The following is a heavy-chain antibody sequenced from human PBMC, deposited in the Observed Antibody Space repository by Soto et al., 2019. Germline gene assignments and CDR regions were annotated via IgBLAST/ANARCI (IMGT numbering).Heavy chain of an antibody. D-gene: IGHD3-10*01. CDR1: GYTFTSYG. CDR2: ISVYNGNT. J-gene: IGHJ4*02. CDR3: ASGWFGEFVYYFDY. Sequence: QVQLVQSGAEVKKPGASVKVSCKASGYTFTSYGISWVRQAPGQGLEWMGWISVYNGNTNYAQKPQGRVTTTTDTSTSTAYMELRSLRSDDTAVYYCASGWFGEFVYYFDYWGQGTLVTVSS. V-gene: IGHV1-18*01.